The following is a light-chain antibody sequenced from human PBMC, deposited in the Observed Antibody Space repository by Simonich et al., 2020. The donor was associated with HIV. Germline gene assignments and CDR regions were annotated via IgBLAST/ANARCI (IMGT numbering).Light chain of an antibody. CDR3: MLGIHFPYT. CDR2: EQS. J-gene: IGKJ2*01. V-gene: IGKV2-29*02. CDR1: QSLLHSDGRTY. Sequence: EIVMTQTALSLSVTPGQPASISCKSSQSLLHSDGRTYLYWYLKKPGQSPQLRIYEQSSRFSGVPDRFSGSGSWTDFTLHISRVEAEDVGVYYCMLGIHFPYTFGQGTKVEIK.